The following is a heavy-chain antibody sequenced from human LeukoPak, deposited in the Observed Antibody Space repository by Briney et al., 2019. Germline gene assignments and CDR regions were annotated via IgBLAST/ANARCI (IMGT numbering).Heavy chain of an antibody. D-gene: IGHD3-10*01. J-gene: IGHJ3*02. CDR2: IYYSGNT. Sequence: PSETLSLTCTVPGGSISGDYWTWIRQPPGKGREWIGYIYYSGNTNYNPSLKSRVTISVDSSNNQFSLGLSSVTAADTAVYYWERLAVGVAYGSLCYAFDIWGQGTMVTVSS. V-gene: IGHV4-59*08. CDR3: ERLAVGVAYGSLCYAFDI. CDR1: GGSISGDY.